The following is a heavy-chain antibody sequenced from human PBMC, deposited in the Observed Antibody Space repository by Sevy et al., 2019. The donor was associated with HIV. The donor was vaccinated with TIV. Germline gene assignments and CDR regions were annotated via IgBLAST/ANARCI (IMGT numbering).Heavy chain of an antibody. J-gene: IGHJ4*02. Sequence: GGSLRLSCAASGFTFSNAWMSWVRQAPGKGLEWVGRIKSKTDGGTTDYAAPVKSRFTISRDDSKNTLYLQMNSLKTEDTAVYYCTTCSGGSCYSNYWGQGTLVTVSS. CDR3: TTCSGGSCYSNY. CDR1: GFTFSNAW. D-gene: IGHD2-15*01. V-gene: IGHV3-15*01. CDR2: IKSKTDGGTT.